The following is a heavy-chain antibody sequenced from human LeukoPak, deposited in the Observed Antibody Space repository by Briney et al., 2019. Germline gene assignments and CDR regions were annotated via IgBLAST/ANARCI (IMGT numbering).Heavy chain of an antibody. D-gene: IGHD3-10*01. V-gene: IGHV1-18*01. Sequence: ASVKVSCKASGYTFTSYGISWVRQAPGQGLEWMGWISAYNGNTNYAQKLQGRVTVTTDTSTSTAYMELRSLRSDDTAVYYCARAPYYYGSGSYFYYWGQGTLVTVSS. CDR2: ISAYNGNT. CDR3: ARAPYYYGSGSYFYY. J-gene: IGHJ4*02. CDR1: GYTFTSYG.